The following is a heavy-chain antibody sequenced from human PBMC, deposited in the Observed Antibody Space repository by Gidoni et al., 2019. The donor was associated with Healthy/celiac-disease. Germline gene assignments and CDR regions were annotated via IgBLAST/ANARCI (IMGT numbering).Heavy chain of an antibody. Sequence: EVQLLESGGGLVQPGGSLRLSCAASGFTFSSYAMSRVRQAPGKGLEWVSAISGSGGSTYYADSVKGRITISRDNSKNTLYLQMNSLRAEDTAVYYCAKGPRGYSYGDAFDIWGQGTMVTVSS. V-gene: IGHV3-23*01. CDR3: AKGPRGYSYGDAFDI. J-gene: IGHJ3*02. D-gene: IGHD5-18*01. CDR2: ISGSGGST. CDR1: GFTFSSYA.